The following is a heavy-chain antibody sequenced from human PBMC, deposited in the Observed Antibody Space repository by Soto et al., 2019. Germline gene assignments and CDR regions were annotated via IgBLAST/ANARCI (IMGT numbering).Heavy chain of an antibody. CDR2: VSSSSSDI. CDR1: GIRFIDFT. V-gene: IGHV3-21*01. CDR3: ARGDYYHYGLDV. Sequence: WGSLRLSCAASGIRFIDFTINFFRQSPGKGLEWVSSVSSSSSDIYYVDSVEGRFTISRDNAKNSLYLQMNSLRADDTAVYYCARGDYYHYGLDVWGQGTTVTVSS. J-gene: IGHJ6*02.